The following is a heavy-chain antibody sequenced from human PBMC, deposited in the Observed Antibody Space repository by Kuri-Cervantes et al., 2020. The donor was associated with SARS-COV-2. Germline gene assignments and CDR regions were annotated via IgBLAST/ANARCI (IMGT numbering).Heavy chain of an antibody. CDR3: ARDRGGTTVTTYNTFDY. Sequence: SVKVSCKASGGTFSSYAISWVRQAPGQGLEWMGGIIPIFGTANHAQKFQGRVTITADESTSTAYMELSRLRSDDTAVYYCARDRGGTTVTTYNTFDYWGQGTLVTVSS. CDR2: IIPIFGTA. V-gene: IGHV1-69*13. CDR1: GGTFSSYA. J-gene: IGHJ4*02. D-gene: IGHD4-17*01.